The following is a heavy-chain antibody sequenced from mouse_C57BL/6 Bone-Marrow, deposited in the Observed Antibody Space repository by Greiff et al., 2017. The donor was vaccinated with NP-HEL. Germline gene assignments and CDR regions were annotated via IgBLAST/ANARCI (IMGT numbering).Heavy chain of an antibody. Sequence: EVQLMESGPVLVKPGASVKMSCKASGYTFTDYYMNWVKQSPGKSLEWIGVINPYNGGTSYNQKFKGKATLTVDKSSSTAYMELNSLTSEDSAVYYCATGGWGQGTLVTVSA. J-gene: IGHJ3*01. CDR2: INPYNGGT. V-gene: IGHV1-19*01. CDR1: GYTFTDYY. CDR3: ATGG. D-gene: IGHD3-2*01.